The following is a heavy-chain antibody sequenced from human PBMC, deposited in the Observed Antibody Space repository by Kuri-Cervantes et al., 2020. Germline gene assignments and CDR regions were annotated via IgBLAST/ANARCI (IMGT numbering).Heavy chain of an antibody. CDR3: ARTDWYFDL. J-gene: IGHJ2*01. CDR2: ISSSSSYI. CDR1: GFTFSSYG. V-gene: IGHV3-21*01. Sequence: SLIISGAASGFTFSSYGMHWVRQAPDKGLEWVSSISSSSSYIYYADSVKGRFTISRDNAKNSLYLQMNSRRAEDTAVYYCARTDWYFDLWGRGTLVTVSS.